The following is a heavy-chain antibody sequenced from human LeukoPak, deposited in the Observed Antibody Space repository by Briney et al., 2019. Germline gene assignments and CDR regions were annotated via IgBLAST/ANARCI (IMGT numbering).Heavy chain of an antibody. J-gene: IGHJ4*02. CDR1: GGSISSGGYY. V-gene: IGHV3-53*01. Sequence: ETLSLTCTVSGGSISSGGYYWSWIRQHPGKGLEWVSVIYSGGTTNYADSVKGRFTISRDNSKNTLFLQMNSLRAEDTAVYYCARGGYSSSWYHFDYWGQGTLVTVSS. D-gene: IGHD6-13*01. CDR2: IYSGGTT. CDR3: ARGGYSSSWYHFDY.